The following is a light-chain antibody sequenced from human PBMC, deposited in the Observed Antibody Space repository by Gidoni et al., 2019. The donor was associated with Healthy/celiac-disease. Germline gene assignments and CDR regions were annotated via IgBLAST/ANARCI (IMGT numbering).Light chain of an antibody. CDR1: KLGDKS. CDR2: PGS. J-gene: IGLJ1*01. Sequence: SYVRTQPPSVSASPGQAASITCPGDKLGDKSAGWYQQKPGQSPVLVIYPGSKGPSGFPVLFAGSNSVNSATLTICGTQAIYEADYSCQAWDSSTAWVFGTVTKVTVL. CDR3: QAWDSSTAWV. V-gene: IGLV3-1*01.